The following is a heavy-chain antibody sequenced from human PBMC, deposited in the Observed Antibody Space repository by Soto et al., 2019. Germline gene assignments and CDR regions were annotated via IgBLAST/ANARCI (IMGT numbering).Heavy chain of an antibody. V-gene: IGHV1-8*02. CDR2: MNPSNGNT. Sequence: ASVKVSCKASGYIFTGYYLHWVRQAPGQGLEWMGWMNPSNGNTGYAQKFQGRVTMTRDTSISAAYMELSSLTSADTAVYYCARFVRHQLPTIDYWGQGALVTVSS. D-gene: IGHD1-26*01. CDR1: GYIFTGYY. CDR3: ARFVRHQLPTIDY. J-gene: IGHJ4*02.